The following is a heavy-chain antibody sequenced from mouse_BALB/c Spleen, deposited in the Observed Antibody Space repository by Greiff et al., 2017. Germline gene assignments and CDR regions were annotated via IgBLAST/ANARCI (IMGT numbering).Heavy chain of an antibody. Sequence: EVQVVESGGGLVKPGGSLKLSCAASGFTFSSYTMSWVRQTPEKRLEWVATISSGGSYTYYPDSVKGRFTISRDNAKNTLYLQMSSLKSEDTAMYYCTRDRGSWFAYWGQGTLVTVSA. J-gene: IGHJ3*01. V-gene: IGHV5-6-4*01. CDR1: GFTFSSYT. CDR3: TRDRGSWFAY. CDR2: ISSGGSYT.